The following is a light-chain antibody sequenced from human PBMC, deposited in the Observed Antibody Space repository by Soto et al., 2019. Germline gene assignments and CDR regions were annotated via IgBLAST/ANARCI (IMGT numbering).Light chain of an antibody. Sequence: EIQMTQSPGTLSAPVGERVTLTCRASQSISNWLAWYQQKAGNAPKLLIYRASSLQSGVPSRFSGSGSGIEFTLTIRSLQPDAFSSYYRQQYYPPRTFGQGTKVDIK. CDR1: QSISNW. CDR2: RAS. J-gene: IGKJ1*01. V-gene: IGKV1-5*03. CDR3: QQYYPPRT.